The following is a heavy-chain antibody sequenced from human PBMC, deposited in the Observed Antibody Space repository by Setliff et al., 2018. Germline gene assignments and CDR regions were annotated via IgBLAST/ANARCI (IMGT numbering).Heavy chain of an antibody. CDR3: ARGGAYRYFDY. Sequence: SETLSLTCTVSGGSVRSHYWSWIRHSPGKGLEWIGFIFYSWDTKSNPSLKSRVTMSVDTSKTQFSLKLNSMTTADTAVYYCARGGAYRYFDYWGQGALVTVSS. CDR1: GGSVRSHY. CDR2: IFYSWDT. J-gene: IGHJ4*02. V-gene: IGHV4-59*02.